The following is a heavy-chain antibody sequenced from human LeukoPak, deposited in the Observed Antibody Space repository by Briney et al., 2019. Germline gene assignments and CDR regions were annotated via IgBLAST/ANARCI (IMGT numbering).Heavy chain of an antibody. CDR3: ARDYYYDSSRRYFDL. J-gene: IGHJ2*01. Sequence: GASVKVSCKASGGTFSSYAISWVRQAPGQGLEWMGGIIPIFGTANYAQKFQGRVTITADESTSTAYMELSSLRSEDTAVYYCARDYYYDSSRRYFDLWGRGTLVTVSS. CDR1: GGTFSSYA. CDR2: IIPIFGTA. V-gene: IGHV1-69*13. D-gene: IGHD3-22*01.